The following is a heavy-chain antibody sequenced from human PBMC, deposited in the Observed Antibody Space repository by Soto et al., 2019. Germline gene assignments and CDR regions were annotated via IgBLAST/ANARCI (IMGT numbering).Heavy chain of an antibody. D-gene: IGHD3-3*02. CDR2: MRADSGDT. Sequence: QVQLVQPGAEVRKPGASVKVSCKASGDSFRNFDFNWVRQPSGQGLEWIGWMRADSGDTVHAQKFQGRVTMTRDTYMSTAYMELSSLRVEEKAVDYCARYIFGQGFKAWGQGTLVFVSS. CDR3: ARYIFGQGFKA. J-gene: IGHJ5*02. CDR1: GDSFRNFD. V-gene: IGHV1-8*01.